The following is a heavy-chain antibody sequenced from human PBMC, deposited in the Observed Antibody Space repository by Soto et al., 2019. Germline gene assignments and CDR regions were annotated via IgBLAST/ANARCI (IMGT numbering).Heavy chain of an antibody. D-gene: IGHD5-18*01. Sequence: PGESLKICCKGAGYSFTNYWISWVRQMPGKGLEWMGRIDPSDSYTNNGPSFQGHVTISVDKSINTAYLQWSSPKASDTAMYYCARLRYSYGQLDYWGQGTPVTVSS. V-gene: IGHV5-10-1*01. CDR2: IDPSDSYT. CDR3: ARLRYSYGQLDY. J-gene: IGHJ4*02. CDR1: GYSFTNYW.